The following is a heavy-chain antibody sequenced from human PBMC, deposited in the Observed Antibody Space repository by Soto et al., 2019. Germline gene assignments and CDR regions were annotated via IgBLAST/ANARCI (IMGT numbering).Heavy chain of an antibody. J-gene: IGHJ4*02. CDR3: ARGLNPGRSPRRIQLYYFDY. CDR2: IFYSGST. Sequence: ASETLSLTCNVSGGSISSSRSYWAWIRQPPGKGLEWIANIFYSGSTYYNPSLTSRVTVSVDTSKNQFSLKLSSVTAADTAVYYCARGLNPGRSPRRIQLYYFDYWGQGTLVTVSS. D-gene: IGHD5-18*01. CDR1: GGSISSSRSY. V-gene: IGHV4-39*01.